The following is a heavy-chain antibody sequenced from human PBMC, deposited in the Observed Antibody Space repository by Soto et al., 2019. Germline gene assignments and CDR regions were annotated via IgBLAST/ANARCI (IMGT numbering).Heavy chain of an antibody. CDR1: GFIFSNYG. CDR2: IWYDGSNK. J-gene: IGHJ3*02. V-gene: IGHV3-33*01. CDR3: ARDIRGEQQVVNRGAFDI. Sequence: QVQVVESGGGVVQPGRSLRLSCVASGFIFSNYGMHWVRQAPGKGLEWVAIIWYDGSNKYYADSVKGRFTISRDNSENTLYLQMNSLRAEDTALYYCARDIRGEQQVVNRGAFDIWGQGTMVTVSS. D-gene: IGHD6-13*01.